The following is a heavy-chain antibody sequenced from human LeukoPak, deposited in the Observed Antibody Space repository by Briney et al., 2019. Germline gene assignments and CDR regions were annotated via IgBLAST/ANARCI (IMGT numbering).Heavy chain of an antibody. J-gene: IGHJ3*02. V-gene: IGHV3-53*01. CDR1: GLTVSGSY. Sequence: QPGGSLRLSCAASGLTVSGSYMNWVRQALGKGLEWVSVLYSSGTTYYADSAKGRFTISRDNSKNTLYLQLNSLRAEDTAIYYCAQSRGAFDIWGQGTMVTVSS. CDR3: AQSRGAFDI. CDR2: LYSSGTT. D-gene: IGHD3-10*01.